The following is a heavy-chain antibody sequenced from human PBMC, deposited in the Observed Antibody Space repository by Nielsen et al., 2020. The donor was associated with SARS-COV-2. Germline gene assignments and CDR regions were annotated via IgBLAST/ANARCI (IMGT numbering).Heavy chain of an antibody. J-gene: IGHJ6*03. CDR3: AKELEVCCHYMDV. D-gene: IGHD5/OR15-5a*01. CDR1: GFALSAYG. V-gene: IGHV3-48*02. Sequence: GESLKTSCTASGFALSAYGMDWVRQVPGRGLEWLAHIRMSDGATQYADSVRGRFTISRDNAKNSLYLQMNSLRDEDTAVYFCAKELEVCCHYMDVWGKGTTVTVSS. CDR2: IRMSDGAT.